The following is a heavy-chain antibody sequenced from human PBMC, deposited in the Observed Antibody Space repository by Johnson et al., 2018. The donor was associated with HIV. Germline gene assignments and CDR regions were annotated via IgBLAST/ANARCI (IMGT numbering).Heavy chain of an antibody. CDR3: ARPSVTTRDAFDI. V-gene: IGHV3-30-3*01. CDR2: ISYDGSKK. CDR1: GLIFNTYG. Sequence: QVQLVESGGGVVQPGRSLRLSCAASGLIFNTYGMHWVRQAPGKGLEWVAVISYDGSKKYYGDSVKGRFTISRDNSKNSLYLQMNSLRAEDTALYYCARPSVTTRDAFDIWGQGTMVTVSS. D-gene: IGHD4-17*01. J-gene: IGHJ3*02.